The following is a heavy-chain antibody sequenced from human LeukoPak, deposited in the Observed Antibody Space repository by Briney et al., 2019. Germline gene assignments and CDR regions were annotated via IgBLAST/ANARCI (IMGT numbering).Heavy chain of an antibody. CDR3: ASATLRCSGGSCYEMDV. V-gene: IGHV1-69*06. Sequence: ASVKVSCKASGGTFSSYAISWVRQAPGQGLEWMGGIIPLFGTPDYAQKFQDRLTITADKSTSTAYMELSSLRSEDTAVYYCASATLRCSGGSCYEMDVWGKGTTVTVSS. CDR2: IIPLFGTP. D-gene: IGHD2-15*01. CDR1: GGTFSSYA. J-gene: IGHJ6*04.